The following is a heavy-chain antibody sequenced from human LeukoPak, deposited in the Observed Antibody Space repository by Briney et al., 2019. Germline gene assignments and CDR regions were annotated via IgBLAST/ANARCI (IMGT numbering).Heavy chain of an antibody. CDR1: GGSISSGGYS. D-gene: IGHD7-27*01. V-gene: IGHV4-31*03. CDR2: IYYSGST. Sequence: PSQTLSLTCTVSGGSISSGGYSWSWIRQHPGKGLEWIGYIYYSGSTYYNPSLKSRVTISVDTSKNQFSLKLSSVTAADTAVYYCASATGDRVRTYYFDYWGQGTLVTVSS. J-gene: IGHJ4*02. CDR3: ASATGDRVRTYYFDY.